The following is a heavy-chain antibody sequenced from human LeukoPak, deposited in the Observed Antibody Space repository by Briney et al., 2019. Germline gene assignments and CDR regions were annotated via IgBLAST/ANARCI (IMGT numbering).Heavy chain of an antibody. CDR3: ANYDY. CDR1: GGSFSGYY. J-gene: IGHJ4*02. Sequence: PSETLSLTCAVSGGSFSGYYWSWIRQPPGKGLEWIGEISHSGGTNYNSSLKSRVTISVDASKNQFSLKLSSVTAADTAVYYCANYDYWGQGTLVTASS. V-gene: IGHV4-34*01. CDR2: ISHSGGT.